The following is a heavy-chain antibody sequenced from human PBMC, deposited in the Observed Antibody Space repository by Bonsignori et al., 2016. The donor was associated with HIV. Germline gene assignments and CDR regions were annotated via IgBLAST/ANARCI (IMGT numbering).Heavy chain of an antibody. D-gene: IGHD6-19*01. Sequence: VRQMPGKGLEWLGRIKGNANTYATAYDASVQGRFTISRDDSKNTAYLQMNSLVAEDTAIYYCSIGSVRWYSSGWHQDDAFDIWGQGTMVTVSS. J-gene: IGHJ3*02. CDR3: SIGSVRWYSSGWHQDDAFDI. CDR2: IKGNANTYAT. V-gene: IGHV3-73*01.